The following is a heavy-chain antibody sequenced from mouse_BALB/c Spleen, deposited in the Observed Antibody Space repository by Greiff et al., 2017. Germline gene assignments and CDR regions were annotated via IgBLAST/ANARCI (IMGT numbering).Heavy chain of an antibody. D-gene: IGHD2-14*01. Sequence: VQLKESGGGLVQPGGSRKLSCAASGFTFSSFGMHWVRQAPEKGLEWVAYISSGSSTIYYADTVKGRFTISRDNPKNTLFLQMTSLRSEDTAMYYCARWGYYRYDPYAMDYWGQGTSVTVSS. V-gene: IGHV5-17*02. CDR3: ARWGYYRYDPYAMDY. J-gene: IGHJ4*01. CDR1: GFTFSSFG. CDR2: ISSGSSTI.